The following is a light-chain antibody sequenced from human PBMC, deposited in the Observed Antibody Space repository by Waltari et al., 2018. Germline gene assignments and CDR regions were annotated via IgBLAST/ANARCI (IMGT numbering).Light chain of an antibody. J-gene: IGLJ3*02. V-gene: IGLV2-14*01. Sequence: QSALTQPASVSGSPGQSITISCTGTSSDVGGYNYVSWYQPHPGKAPKLVIYEVSSRPLGVSNRVSGSKSGNPASRTIAGRQAEDEADYYCSSYTSSSTPVFGGGTKLTVL. CDR2: EVS. CDR3: SSYTSSSTPV. CDR1: SSDVGGYNY.